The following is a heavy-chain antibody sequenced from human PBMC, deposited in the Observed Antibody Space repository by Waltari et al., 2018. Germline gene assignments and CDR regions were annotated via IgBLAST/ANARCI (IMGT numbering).Heavy chain of an antibody. V-gene: IGHV3-66*02. CDR1: GFTVSYNY. Sequence: EVHLVESGGGLVQPGASLRLSCTASGFTVSYNYMSWVRQAPGKGLEWVSLIYSAGNTYYADSVRGRFTISRDNSKNTLYLRMNSLRAEDTAVYYCARGYSFGYPFDYWGQGTLVTVSS. CDR3: ARGYSFGYPFDY. CDR2: IYSAGNT. J-gene: IGHJ4*02. D-gene: IGHD5-18*01.